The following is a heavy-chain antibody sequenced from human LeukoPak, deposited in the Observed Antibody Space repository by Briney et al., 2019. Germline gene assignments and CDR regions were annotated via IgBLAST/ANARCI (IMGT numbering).Heavy chain of an antibody. CDR2: ISWNSGSI. D-gene: IGHD3-22*01. J-gene: IGHJ4*02. CDR1: GFTFDDYA. Sequence: PGRPLRLSCAASGFTFDDYAMHWVRQAPGKGLEWVSGISWNSGSIGYADSVKGRFTISRDNAKNSLYLQMNSLRAEDTALYYCAKDINYYDSSGRFDYWGQGTLVTVSS. V-gene: IGHV3-9*01. CDR3: AKDINYYDSSGRFDY.